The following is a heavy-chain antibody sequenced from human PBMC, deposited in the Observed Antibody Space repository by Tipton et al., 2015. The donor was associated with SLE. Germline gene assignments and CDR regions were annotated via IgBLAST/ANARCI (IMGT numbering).Heavy chain of an antibody. J-gene: IGHJ5*02. Sequence: TLSLTCAVYGGSFSGYYWSWIRQPPGKGLEWIGEINHSGGTNYKPSLKSRVTVSVDTSKNQFSLKLSSVTAADTAVYYCARGAGIVATWGQGTLVTVSS. CDR2: INHSGGT. CDR1: GGSFSGYY. D-gene: IGHD5-12*01. CDR3: ARGAGIVAT. V-gene: IGHV4-34*01.